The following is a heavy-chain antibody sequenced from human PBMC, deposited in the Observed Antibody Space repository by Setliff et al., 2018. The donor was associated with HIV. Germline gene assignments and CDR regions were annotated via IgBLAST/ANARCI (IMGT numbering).Heavy chain of an antibody. Sequence: TLSLTCTFSGDSISSGNYYWSWIRQPAGKGLEWIGRIYTSGTTNYNPSLEGRITTSVDLSKNHFSLNLHSVTAADTAVYYCAIGDEYPGVFQSWGQGKVVTVSS. V-gene: IGHV4-61*02. CDR1: GDSISSGNYY. CDR3: AIGDEYPGVFQS. J-gene: IGHJ5*02. CDR2: IYTSGTT. D-gene: IGHD2-2*01.